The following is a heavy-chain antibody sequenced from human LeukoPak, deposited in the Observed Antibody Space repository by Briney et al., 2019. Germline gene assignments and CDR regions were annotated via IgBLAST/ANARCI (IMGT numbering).Heavy chain of an antibody. D-gene: IGHD3-22*01. V-gene: IGHV3-21*01. Sequence: PGGSLRLSCAAPGFTFSSYSMNWVRQAPGKGLEWVSSISSSSSYIYYADSVKGRFTISRDNAKNSLYLQTNSLRAEDTAVYYCARVMAGDDYDNDYWGQGTLVTVSS. CDR1: GFTFSSYS. CDR3: ARVMAGDDYDNDY. J-gene: IGHJ4*02. CDR2: ISSSSSYI.